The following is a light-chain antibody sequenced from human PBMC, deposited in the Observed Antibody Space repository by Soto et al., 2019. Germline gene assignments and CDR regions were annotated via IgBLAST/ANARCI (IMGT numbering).Light chain of an antibody. Sequence: QSALTQPASVSGSPGRSITISCSGTSSDIGSYHLVSWFQQHPGKAPKLMIYEATKRPSGVSNRFSGSKSGNTASLTVSGLQAADEADYFCKSYAGSNTYVFGSGTQLTVL. V-gene: IGLV2-14*02. CDR2: EAT. J-gene: IGLJ7*01. CDR3: KSYAGSNTYV. CDR1: SSDIGSYHL.